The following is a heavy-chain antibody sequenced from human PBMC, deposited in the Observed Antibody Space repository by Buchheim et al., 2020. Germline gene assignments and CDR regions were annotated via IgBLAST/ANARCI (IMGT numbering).Heavy chain of an antibody. J-gene: IGHJ4*02. V-gene: IGHV3-23*01. Sequence: EVQLLESGGGLVQPGGSLRLSCAASGFTFSHYVMRWARQAPGKGLEWVSDISAAGGPTYYADSVKGRFTISRDTSKNTVILQMNSLRAEDTAIYYCARGKDGYNYFDYWGQGTL. CDR3: ARGKDGYNYFDY. CDR2: ISAAGGPT. CDR1: GFTFSHYV. D-gene: IGHD5-24*01.